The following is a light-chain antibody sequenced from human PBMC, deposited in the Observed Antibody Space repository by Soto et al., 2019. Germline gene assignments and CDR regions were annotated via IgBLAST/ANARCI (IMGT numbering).Light chain of an antibody. CDR1: SSDVGTYDF. J-gene: IGLJ2*01. Sequence: QSALTQPRSVSGTPGQAVAISCTGTSSDVGTYDFVSWYQQYPDRAPKLVIYDVTKRPSGVPDRFSGSKSGNTASLTISGLQAEDEADYYCCLHGGTYTWVIFGGGTKLTVL. V-gene: IGLV2-11*01. CDR3: CLHGGTYTWVI. CDR2: DVT.